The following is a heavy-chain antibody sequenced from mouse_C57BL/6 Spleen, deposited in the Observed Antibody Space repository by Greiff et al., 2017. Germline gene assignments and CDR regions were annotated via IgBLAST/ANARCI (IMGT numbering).Heavy chain of an antibody. CDR2: IHPNSGST. Sequence: QVQLQQPGAELVKPGASVTLSCKASGYTFTSYWMPWVKQRPGQGLEWIGMIHPNSGSTNYHEKFKSKATMTVDNSSSTAYMQLSSLTSEDSAVYYCARGGYNRDVWGQGTTLTVSS. CDR1: GYTFTSYW. D-gene: IGHD2-14*01. V-gene: IGHV1-64*01. J-gene: IGHJ2*01. CDR3: ARGGYNRDV.